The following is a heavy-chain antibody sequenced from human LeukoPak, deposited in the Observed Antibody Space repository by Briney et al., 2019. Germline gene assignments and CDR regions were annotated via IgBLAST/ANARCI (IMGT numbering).Heavy chain of an antibody. CDR1: GYTFTSYD. CDR2: MNPNSGNT. CDR3: ARATKGSGSYRARNYYYMDV. J-gene: IGHJ6*03. Sequence: ASVKVSCKASGYTFTSYDINWVRQATGQGLEWMGWMNPNSGNTGYAQKFQGRVTMTRNTSISTAYMELSSLRSEDTAVYYCARATKGSGSYRARNYYYMDVWGKGTTVTISS. V-gene: IGHV1-8*01. D-gene: IGHD3-10*01.